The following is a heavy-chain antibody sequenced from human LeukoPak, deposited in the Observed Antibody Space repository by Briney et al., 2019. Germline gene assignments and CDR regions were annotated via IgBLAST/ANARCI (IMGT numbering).Heavy chain of an antibody. Sequence: GGSLRLSCAASGITVSSNYMSWVRQAPGKGLEWVANIKQDGSEKYYVDSVKGRFTISRDNAKNSLYLQMNSLRAEDTAVYYCARAAIAAARIYYYMDVWGKGTTVTVSS. V-gene: IGHV3-7*01. J-gene: IGHJ6*03. CDR1: GITVSSNY. CDR2: IKQDGSEK. D-gene: IGHD6-13*01. CDR3: ARAAIAAARIYYYMDV.